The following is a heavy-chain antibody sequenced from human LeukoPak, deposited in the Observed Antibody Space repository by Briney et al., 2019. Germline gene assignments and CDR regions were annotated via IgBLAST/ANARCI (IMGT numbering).Heavy chain of an antibody. D-gene: IGHD6-19*01. CDR3: AKDSQWLVRWFDP. J-gene: IGHJ5*02. CDR1: GFTFSSYW. Sequence: GGSLRLSCAASGFTFSSYWMHWVRQAPGKGLVWVSRINNDGSSTSYADSVKGRFTISRDNAKNTLYLQMNSLRAEDTAVYYCAKDSQWLVRWFDPWGQGTLVTVSS. V-gene: IGHV3-74*01. CDR2: INNDGSST.